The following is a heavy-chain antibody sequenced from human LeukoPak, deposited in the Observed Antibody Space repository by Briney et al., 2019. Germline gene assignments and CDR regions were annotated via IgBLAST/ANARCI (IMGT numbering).Heavy chain of an antibody. Sequence: PGGSLRLSCAASGFTSGSYWMSWVRQAPGKGLEWVANIKQDESEKYYVDSVKGRFTISRDNAKNSLYLQMNSLRVEDTAVYYCARPHDFGSGMISINAFDVWSHGTMVTVSS. CDR2: IKQDESEK. J-gene: IGHJ3*01. D-gene: IGHD3-10*01. CDR3: ARPHDFGSGMISINAFDV. CDR1: GFTSGSYW. V-gene: IGHV3-7*03.